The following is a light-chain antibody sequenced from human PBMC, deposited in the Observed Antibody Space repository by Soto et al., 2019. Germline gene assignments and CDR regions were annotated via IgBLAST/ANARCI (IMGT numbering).Light chain of an antibody. CDR3: SSYTSTSTLVV. CDR2: DVS. J-gene: IGLJ3*02. V-gene: IGLV2-14*01. CDR1: SSDVGGYNY. Sequence: QSALTQPASVSGSPGQSITISCTGTSSDVGGYNYVSWYQQHPGKAPKLMIYDVSNRPSGVSNRFSGSKSGNTASLTISGLQADDEADYYRSSYTSTSTLVVFGGGTKVTVL.